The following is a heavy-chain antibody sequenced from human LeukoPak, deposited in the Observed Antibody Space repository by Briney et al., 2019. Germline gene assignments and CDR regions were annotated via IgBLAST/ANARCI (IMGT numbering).Heavy chain of an antibody. D-gene: IGHD3-22*01. V-gene: IGHV1-18*01. CDR2: ISAYNGDT. CDR3: ARDNPYYYLY. CDR1: GYIFTNYG. J-gene: IGHJ4*02. Sequence: GASVKVSCKASGYIFTNYGISWLRQAPGQGLEWMGWISAYNGDTKYLQNLQGRVTMTTDTSTSTAYMELRSLTSDDTAVYYCARDNPYYYLYWGQGTLVTVSS.